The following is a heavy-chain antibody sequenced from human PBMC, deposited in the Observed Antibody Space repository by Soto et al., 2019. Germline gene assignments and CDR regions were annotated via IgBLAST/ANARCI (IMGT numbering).Heavy chain of an antibody. J-gene: IGHJ6*02. CDR3: ARALGERRLGGMDV. D-gene: IGHD3-10*01. Sequence: QVQLVQSGAEVKKPGSSVKVSCKTSGGTFSSYAINWVRQAPGQGPEWMGGIIPIFGTPKYAPKFQGRVTIPPDDSTSTAYMELTTLTSDDAAVYYWARALGERRLGGMDVWGQGTTVIVSS. CDR2: IIPIFGTP. V-gene: IGHV1-69*01. CDR1: GGTFSSYA.